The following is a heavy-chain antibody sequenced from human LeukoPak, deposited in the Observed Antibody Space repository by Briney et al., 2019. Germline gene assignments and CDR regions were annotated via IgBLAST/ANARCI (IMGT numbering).Heavy chain of an antibody. D-gene: IGHD6-13*01. J-gene: IGHJ4*02. Sequence: PGRSLRLSCAASGFTFDDYAMHWVRQAPGKGLEWVSGISWNSGSIGYADSVKGRFTISRDNAKNSLYLQMNSLRAEDTALYYCAKDISGYSSTWVVDYWGQGTLVTVSS. CDR1: GFTFDDYA. CDR2: ISWNSGSI. V-gene: IGHV3-9*01. CDR3: AKDISGYSSTWVVDY.